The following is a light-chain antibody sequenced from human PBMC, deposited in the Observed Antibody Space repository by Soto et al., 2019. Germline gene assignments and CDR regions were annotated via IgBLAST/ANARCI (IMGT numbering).Light chain of an antibody. CDR3: QQSYSTTIT. J-gene: IGKJ5*01. CDR2: GTS. CDR1: QSISSN. Sequence: EILMTHSPATLSVSPVEIAKLTRRASQSISSNLAWYQQKPGQAHRLLIYGTSTRDTGTTDRFSGSGSETDFTLTISRLEPEDFATYYCQQSYSTTITVGPGTRL. V-gene: IGKV3D-15*01.